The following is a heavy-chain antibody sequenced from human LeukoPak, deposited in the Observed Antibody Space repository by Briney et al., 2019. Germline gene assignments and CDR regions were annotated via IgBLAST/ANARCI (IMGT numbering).Heavy chain of an antibody. J-gene: IGHJ5*02. Sequence: GGSLRLSCAASGFTFSSYAMHWVRQAPGKGLEWVAVISYDGSNKYYADSVKGRFTISRDNSKNTLYLQMNSLRAEDTAVYYCARDGHSSGWYVFSGWFDPWGQGTLVTVSS. CDR3: ARDGHSSGWYVFSGWFDP. D-gene: IGHD6-19*01. CDR2: ISYDGSNK. CDR1: GFTFSSYA. V-gene: IGHV3-30*04.